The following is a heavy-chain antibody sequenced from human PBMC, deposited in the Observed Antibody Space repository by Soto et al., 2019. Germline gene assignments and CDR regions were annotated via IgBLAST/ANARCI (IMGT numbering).Heavy chain of an antibody. J-gene: IGHJ5*02. Sequence: QVQLVQSGSELKKPGASVKVSCKASGYTFTSYAMNWVRQAPGQGLEWMGWINTNTGNPTYAQGFTGRFVFSLDTSVSPAYLQSCSLRVEDSDLYYCARDAMDTWFDPWGQGTLVTVSS. D-gene: IGHD2-8*01. CDR1: GYTFTSYA. CDR2: INTNTGNP. V-gene: IGHV7-4-1*01. CDR3: ARDAMDTWFDP.